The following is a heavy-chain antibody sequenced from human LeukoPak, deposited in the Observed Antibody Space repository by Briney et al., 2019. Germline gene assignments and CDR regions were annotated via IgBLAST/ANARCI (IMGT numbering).Heavy chain of an antibody. CDR2: IYSGGTT. J-gene: IGHJ4*02. CDR3: TTPPGEAVDY. D-gene: IGHD1-14*01. Sequence: GGSLRLSCAASGFTVSSSYMSWVRQAPGKGLEWVSLIYSGGTTYYADSVKGRFTISRDDSKNTLYLQMNSLRAEDTAVYYCTTPPGEAVDYWGQGTLVTVSS. V-gene: IGHV3-53*01. CDR1: GFTVSSSY.